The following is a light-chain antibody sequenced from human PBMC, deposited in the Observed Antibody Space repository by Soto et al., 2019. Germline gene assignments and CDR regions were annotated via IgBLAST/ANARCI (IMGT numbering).Light chain of an antibody. CDR2: NAS. J-gene: IGKJ2*01. V-gene: IGKV1-5*03. CDR1: QSISSW. Sequence: DIEMTQSPATLSTSVGDRVTLTCRASQSISSWLAWYQQKPGKVPKLLIYNASSLETGVPARFSGSGSGTEFTLTISSLEPEDFAVYYCQQCNKYPYTFGHGTKLEIK. CDR3: QQCNKYPYT.